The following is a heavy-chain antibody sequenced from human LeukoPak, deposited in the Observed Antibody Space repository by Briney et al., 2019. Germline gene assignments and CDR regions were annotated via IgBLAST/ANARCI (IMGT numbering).Heavy chain of an antibody. J-gene: IGHJ4*02. V-gene: IGHV3-30*02. CDR2: IRYDGSNK. CDR3: AKDASYYYDSRTTPDY. CDR1: GFTFSSYG. Sequence: GGSLRLSCAASGFTFSSYGMHWVRQAPGKGLEWVAFIRYDGSNKYYTDSVKGRFTISRDNSKNTLYLQMNSLRAEDTAVYYCAKDASYYYDSRTTPDYWGQGTLVTVSS. D-gene: IGHD3-22*01.